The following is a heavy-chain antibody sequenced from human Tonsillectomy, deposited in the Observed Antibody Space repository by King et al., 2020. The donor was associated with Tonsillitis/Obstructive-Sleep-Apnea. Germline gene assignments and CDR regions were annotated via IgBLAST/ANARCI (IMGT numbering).Heavy chain of an antibody. D-gene: IGHD5-24*01. J-gene: IGHJ4*02. Sequence: QLVQSGAEVRKPGESLRIACNTSGYTFTNYWITWVRQMPGKGLEWLGRIHLSESDADYNPSIEGHGTISAYKSINTAYLQWSSLRASDSAIYYCARLLRDMDYWGRGTLVTVSS. V-gene: IGHV5-10-1*01. CDR3: ARLLRDMDY. CDR1: GYTFTNYW. CDR2: IHLSESDA.